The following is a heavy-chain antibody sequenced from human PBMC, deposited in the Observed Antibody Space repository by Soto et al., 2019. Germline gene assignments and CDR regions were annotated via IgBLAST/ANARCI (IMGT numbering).Heavy chain of an antibody. D-gene: IGHD3-3*01. Sequence: PVGSLRLSCAASGFTFSTHWMHWVRQAPGEGLVWVSRINPDGSDTAHADSVRGRFSTSKDNARNTPYLQMISLRAQDTAIYYCANDPPDIGVDYWGQGSLVTVCS. CDR1: GFTFSTHW. CDR2: INPDGSDT. V-gene: IGHV3-74*01. J-gene: IGHJ4*02. CDR3: ANDPPDIGVDY.